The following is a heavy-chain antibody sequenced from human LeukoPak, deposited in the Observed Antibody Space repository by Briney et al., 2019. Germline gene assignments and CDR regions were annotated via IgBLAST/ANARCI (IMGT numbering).Heavy chain of an antibody. CDR3: AKDGAQYSSGPECDP. J-gene: IGHJ5*02. CDR2: TSHDGMNA. Sequence: GGSLRLSCAASGLHFSGTAMSWLRQAPGKGLEWVSATSHDGMNAYYSDSVKGRFTISRDNSKKTVSLEMSSLTAADTGVYYCAKDGAQYSSGPECDPRGQGALVTVSP. V-gene: IGHV3-23*01. D-gene: IGHD6-19*01. CDR1: GLHFSGTA.